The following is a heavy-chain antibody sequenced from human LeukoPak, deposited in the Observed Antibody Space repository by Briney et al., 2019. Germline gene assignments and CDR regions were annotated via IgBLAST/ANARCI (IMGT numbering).Heavy chain of an antibody. CDR1: GYTFTGYY. V-gene: IGHV1-2*02. D-gene: IGHD3-16*01. CDR3: ARDGYVATWYFDL. CDR2: INPNSGGT. Sequence: ASVKVSCKASGYTFTGYYMHWVRQAPGQGLEWMGWINPNSGGTNYAQKFQGRVTMTRDTSISTAYMELSRLRSDDTAVYYCARDGYVATWYFDLWGRGTLVTVSS. J-gene: IGHJ2*01.